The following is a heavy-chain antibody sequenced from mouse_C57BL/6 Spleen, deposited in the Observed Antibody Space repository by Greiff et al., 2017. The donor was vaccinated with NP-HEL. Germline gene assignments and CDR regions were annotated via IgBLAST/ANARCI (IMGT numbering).Heavy chain of an antibody. CDR2: IDPSDSET. V-gene: IGHV1-52*01. Sequence: QVQLQQPGAELVRPGSSVKLSCKASGYTFTSYWMHWVKQRPIQGLEWIGNIDPSDSETHYNQKFKDKATLTVDKSSSTAYMQLSSLTSEDSAVDYCARRRIYYGSSCDYWGQGTTLTVSS. D-gene: IGHD1-1*01. CDR1: GYTFTSYW. CDR3: ARRRIYYGSSCDY. J-gene: IGHJ2*01.